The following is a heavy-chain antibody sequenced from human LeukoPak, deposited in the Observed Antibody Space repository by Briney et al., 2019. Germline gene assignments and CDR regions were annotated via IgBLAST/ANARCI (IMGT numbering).Heavy chain of an antibody. D-gene: IGHD3-9*01. V-gene: IGHV3-48*03. CDR3: ARSARYYDILTGYNPQTAFDY. CDR2: VSSSGSTI. J-gene: IGHJ4*02. Sequence: GGSLRLSCAASGFTFSSYEMNWVRQAPGKGLEWVAYVSSSGSTIYYAASVKGRFTISRDNAKNSLYLQMNSLRAEDTAVYYCARSARYYDILTGYNPQTAFDYWGQGTLVTVSS. CDR1: GFTFSSYE.